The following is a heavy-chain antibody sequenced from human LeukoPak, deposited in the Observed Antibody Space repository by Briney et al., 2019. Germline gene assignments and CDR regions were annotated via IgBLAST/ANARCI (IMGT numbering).Heavy chain of an antibody. J-gene: IGHJ5*02. CDR2: IYTSEST. CDR1: GGSINNYY. CDR3: ARSDYGDYDLLTWFDP. V-gene: IGHV4-4*07. D-gene: IGHD4-17*01. Sequence: SETLSLTCIVSGGSINNYYWNWIRQPAGEGLEWIGRIYTSESTNYNPSLKSRVTMSVDTSKNQFSLKLRSVTAADTAVYYCARSDYGDYDLLTWFDPWGQGTLVTVSS.